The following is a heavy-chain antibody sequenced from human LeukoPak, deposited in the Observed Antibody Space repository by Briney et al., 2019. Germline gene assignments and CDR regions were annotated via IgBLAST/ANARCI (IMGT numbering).Heavy chain of an antibody. D-gene: IGHD3-22*01. Sequence: ASVKVSCKASGYTFTSYAMNWVRQAPGQGLEWMGWINTNTGNPTYAQGFTGRFVFSLDTSASTAYLQISSLKAGDTAVYYCARSTDYYDSGGYSSSDAFDIWGQGTMVTVSS. CDR3: ARSTDYYDSGGYSSSDAFDI. V-gene: IGHV7-4-1*02. CDR2: INTNTGNP. J-gene: IGHJ3*02. CDR1: GYTFTSYA.